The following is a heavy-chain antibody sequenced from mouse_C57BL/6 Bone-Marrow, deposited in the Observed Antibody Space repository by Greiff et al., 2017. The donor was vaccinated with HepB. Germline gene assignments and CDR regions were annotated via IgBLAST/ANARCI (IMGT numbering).Heavy chain of an antibody. J-gene: IGHJ4*01. Sequence: LVESGAELVRPGTSVKMSCKASGYTFTNYWIGWAKQRPGHGLEWIGDIYPGGGYTNYNEKFKGKATLTADKSSSTAYMQFSSLTSEDSAIYYCAREANYYAMDYWGQGTSVTVSS. CDR3: AREANYYAMDY. CDR2: IYPGGGYT. V-gene: IGHV1-63*01. CDR1: GYTFTNYW.